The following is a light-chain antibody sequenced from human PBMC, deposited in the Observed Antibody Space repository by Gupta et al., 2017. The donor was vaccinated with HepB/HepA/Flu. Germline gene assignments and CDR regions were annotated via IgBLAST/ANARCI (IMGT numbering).Light chain of an antibody. CDR1: QSVSTRY. CDR3: QQYGNLPLT. J-gene: IGKJ4*01. V-gene: IGKV3-20*01. Sequence: TVLTQSPGTLSLPPGEGTTLSCRASQSVSTRYLAWYQQRPGQAPRLLIYGASKRATGTPDRFNGSGSGTDFTLGISRLESEDFAVYYCQQYGNLPLTFGGGTRVE. CDR2: GAS.